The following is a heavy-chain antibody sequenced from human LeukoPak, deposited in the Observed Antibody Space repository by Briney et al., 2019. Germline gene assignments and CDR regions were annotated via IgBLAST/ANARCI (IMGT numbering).Heavy chain of an antibody. Sequence: PSETLSLTRTVSGASISNYHWSWIRQPPGKGLEWIGYIYYSGSPNYNPSLKSRVTMSVDMSKNQFSLKLTSVTAADTAVYYCARHDYGRNSPRAYFDHWGQGTLVTVSS. CDR3: ARHDYGRNSPRAYFDH. D-gene: IGHD4-23*01. J-gene: IGHJ4*02. CDR2: IYYSGSP. V-gene: IGHV4-59*01. CDR1: GASISNYH.